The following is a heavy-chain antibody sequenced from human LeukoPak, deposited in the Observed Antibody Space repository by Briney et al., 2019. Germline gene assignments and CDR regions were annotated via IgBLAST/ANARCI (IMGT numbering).Heavy chain of an antibody. J-gene: IGHJ4*02. CDR2: IRYDGSNK. CDR3: AKDYDILTGAPDFDY. Sequence: GGSLRLSCAASGFTFSSYGMHWVRQAPGKGLEWVAVIRYDGSNKYYADSVKGRFTISRDNSKNTLYLQMNSLRAEDTAVYYCAKDYDILTGAPDFDYWGQGTLVTVSS. D-gene: IGHD3-9*01. CDR1: GFTFSSYG. V-gene: IGHV3-30*02.